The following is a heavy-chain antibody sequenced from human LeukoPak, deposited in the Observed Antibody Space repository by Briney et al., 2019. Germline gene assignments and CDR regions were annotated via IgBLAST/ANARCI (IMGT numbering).Heavy chain of an antibody. J-gene: IGHJ4*02. CDR1: GGSISSYY. CDR3: ASGSAVAAAGVY. Sequence: SETLSLTCTVSGGSISSYYWSWIRQPPGKGLEWIGYIYYSGTTNYNPSLKSRVTISVDTSKNQFSLKLSSVTAADTAVYYCASGSAVAAAGVYWGQGTLVTVSS. CDR2: IYYSGTT. V-gene: IGHV4-59*01. D-gene: IGHD6-13*01.